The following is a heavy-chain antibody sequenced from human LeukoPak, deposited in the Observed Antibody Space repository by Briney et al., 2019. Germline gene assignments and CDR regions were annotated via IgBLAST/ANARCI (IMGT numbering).Heavy chain of an antibody. Sequence: GSSVKVSCKASGGTFSSYAISWVRQAPGQGLEWMGGIIPIFGTANYAQKFQGRVTITTDESTSIAYMELSSLRSEDTAVYYCARDWRGYCSGGSCPNDAFDIWGQGTMVTVSS. CDR2: IIPIFGTA. CDR3: ARDWRGYCSGGSCPNDAFDI. D-gene: IGHD2-15*01. J-gene: IGHJ3*02. V-gene: IGHV1-69*05. CDR1: GGTFSSYA.